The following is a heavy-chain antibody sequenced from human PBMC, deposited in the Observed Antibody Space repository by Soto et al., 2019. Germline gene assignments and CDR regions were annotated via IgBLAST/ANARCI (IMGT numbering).Heavy chain of an antibody. CDR1: GFTFSSYS. Sequence: GGSRRLSCAASGFTFSSYSMNWVRQAPGKGLEWVSYISSSSSTIYYADSVKGRFTISRDNAKNSLYLQMNSLRDEDTAVYYCARDRGSYYYYGMDVWGQGTTVTVSS. J-gene: IGHJ6*02. V-gene: IGHV3-48*02. D-gene: IGHD3-10*01. CDR2: ISSSSSTI. CDR3: ARDRGSYYYYGMDV.